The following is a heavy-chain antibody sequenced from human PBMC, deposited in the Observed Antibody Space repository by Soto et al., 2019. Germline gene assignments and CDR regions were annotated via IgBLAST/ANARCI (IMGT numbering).Heavy chain of an antibody. CDR3: TRDRNDVWDGHIRDP. CDR2: ISPYNGNT. J-gene: IGHJ5*02. D-gene: IGHD2-8*01. Sequence: QVQLVQSGAEVKEPGASVKVSCKASGYTFTTYAISWVRQPPGQGLEWMGWISPYNGNTHYAQKFQGRVTMTTDTSTSTAYMELRSLRSDDTAVYYCTRDRNDVWDGHIRDPWGQGTLVTVSS. V-gene: IGHV1-18*04. CDR1: GYTFTTYA.